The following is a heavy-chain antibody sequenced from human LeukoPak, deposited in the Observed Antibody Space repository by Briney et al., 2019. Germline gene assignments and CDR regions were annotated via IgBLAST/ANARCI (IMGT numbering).Heavy chain of an antibody. V-gene: IGHV1-3*01. Sequence: ASVKVSCKASGYTFTSYAMHWVRQAPGQRLEWMGWINAGNGNTKYSQKFQGRVTITRDTSASTAYMELSSLRSEDTAVYYCARDLGGPVVYYYYGMDVWGQGTTVTVSS. CDR2: INAGNGNT. D-gene: IGHD4-23*01. CDR3: ARDLGGPVVYYYYGMDV. J-gene: IGHJ6*02. CDR1: GYTFTSYA.